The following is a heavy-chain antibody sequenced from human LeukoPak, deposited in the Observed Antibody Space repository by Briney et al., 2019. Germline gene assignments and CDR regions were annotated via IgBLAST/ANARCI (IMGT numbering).Heavy chain of an antibody. Sequence: SETLSLTCTVSGGSISSYCWSWIRQPPGKGLEWIGYIYYSGSTNYNPSLKSRVTISVDTSKNQFSLKLSSVTAADTAVYYCARAWGSTTVTTLGTEYFQHWGQGTLVTVSS. CDR2: IYYSGST. J-gene: IGHJ1*01. D-gene: IGHD4-17*01. CDR1: GGSISSYC. CDR3: ARAWGSTTVTTLGTEYFQH. V-gene: IGHV4-59*12.